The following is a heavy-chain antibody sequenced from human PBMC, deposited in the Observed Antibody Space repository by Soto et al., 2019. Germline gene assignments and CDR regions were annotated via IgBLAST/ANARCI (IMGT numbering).Heavy chain of an antibody. J-gene: IGHJ4*02. V-gene: IGHV3-30*18. D-gene: IGHD6-13*01. Sequence: PVGSLRLSCAASGFTFSSYGMHWVRQAPGKGLEWVAVISYDGSNKYYADSVKGRFTISRDNSKNTLYLQMNSLRAEDTAVYYCAKDRGIAAAGALHYWGQGTLVTVSS. CDR2: ISYDGSNK. CDR3: AKDRGIAAAGALHY. CDR1: GFTFSSYG.